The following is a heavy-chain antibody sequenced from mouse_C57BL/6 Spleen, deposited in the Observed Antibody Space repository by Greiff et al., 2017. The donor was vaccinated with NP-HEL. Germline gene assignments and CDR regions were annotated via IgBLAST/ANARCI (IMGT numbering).Heavy chain of an antibody. V-gene: IGHV5-16*01. Sequence: DVKLVESEGGLVQPGSSMKLSCTASGFTFSDYYMAWVRQVPEKGLDWVANINYDGSSTYYLDSLKSRFIISRDNAKNILYLQMSSLKSEDTATYYCARGGEYAMDYWGQGTSVTVSS. CDR2: INYDGSST. CDR1: GFTFSDYY. J-gene: IGHJ4*01. CDR3: ARGGEYAMDY.